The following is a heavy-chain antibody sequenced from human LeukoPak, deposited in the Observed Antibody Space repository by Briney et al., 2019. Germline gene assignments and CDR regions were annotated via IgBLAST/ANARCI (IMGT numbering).Heavy chain of an antibody. V-gene: IGHV1-2*02. Sequence: ASAKVSCKASGYTFTDYYTHWVRQAPGQGLEWMGWINPNSGGANFAQMFQDRVTMARDTSISTAYMELDRLTSDDTAVYYCARETLTGTGSYFDYWGQGTLVTVSS. CDR2: INPNSGGA. D-gene: IGHD1-7*01. J-gene: IGHJ4*02. CDR1: GYTFTDYY. CDR3: ARETLTGTGSYFDY.